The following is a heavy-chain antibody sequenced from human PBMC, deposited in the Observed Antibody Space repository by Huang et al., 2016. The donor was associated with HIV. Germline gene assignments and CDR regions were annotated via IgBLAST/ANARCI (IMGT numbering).Heavy chain of an antibody. CDR1: GYTFTSYG. V-gene: IGHV1-18*01. J-gene: IGHJ4*02. D-gene: IGHD6-19*01. CDR2: SSAYNCQP. CDR3: ARDRGAVAGTSPGY. Sequence: QVQLVQSGAEVKKPGASVKVSCKASGYTFTSYGISWVRQAPGQGLEGMGWSSAYNCQPNYAQKLQGRVTMTTETSTSTAYMELRSLRSDDTAVYYCARDRGAVAGTSPGYWGQGTLVTVSS.